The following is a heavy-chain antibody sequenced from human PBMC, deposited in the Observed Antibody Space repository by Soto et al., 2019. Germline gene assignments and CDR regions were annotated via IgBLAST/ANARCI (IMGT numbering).Heavy chain of an antibody. J-gene: IGHJ4*02. Sequence: EKQLVESGGGLVKPGESLRLSCAVSGITFINAWMSWVRQAPGKGLEWVARIKSKANGETTDYAAPVKGRFSISRDDSKTMVYLQMNNLKAEDTAVYYCSTDPGEYENFLGQGTLVTVSS. CDR3: STDPGEYENF. V-gene: IGHV3-15*01. D-gene: IGHD4-17*01. CDR1: GITFINAW. CDR2: IKSKANGETT.